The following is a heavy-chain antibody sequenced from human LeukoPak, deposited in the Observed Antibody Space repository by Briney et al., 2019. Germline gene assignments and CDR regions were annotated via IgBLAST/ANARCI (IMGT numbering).Heavy chain of an antibody. D-gene: IGHD3-22*01. CDR3: TWDSSGFYLLDS. Sequence: GGSLRLSCAVSGLKFTDAWMNWVRQAPGKGLEWVGRIKSKGSGGTIDYAAPVKGRFTISRDDLKNTLYLQMNSLKTEDTAVYYCTWDSSGFYLLDSWGQGTLVTVSS. J-gene: IGHJ4*02. V-gene: IGHV3-15*07. CDR1: GLKFTDAW. CDR2: IKSKGSGGTI.